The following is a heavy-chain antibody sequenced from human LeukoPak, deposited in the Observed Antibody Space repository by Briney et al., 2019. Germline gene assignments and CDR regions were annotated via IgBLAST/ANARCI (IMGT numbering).Heavy chain of an antibody. CDR1: GYTFTSYY. CDR2: INPSGGST. D-gene: IGHD2-2*01. Sequence: ASVKVSCKASGYTFTSYYMHWVRQAPGQGLEWMGIINPSGGSTSYAQKFQGRVTMTRDTSTSTVYMELSSLRSEDTAVYYCATPTLGYCSSTSCYSSFSYYYYGMDVWGQGTTVTVSS. V-gene: IGHV1-46*01. CDR3: ATPTLGYCSSTSCYSSFSYYYYGMDV. J-gene: IGHJ6*02.